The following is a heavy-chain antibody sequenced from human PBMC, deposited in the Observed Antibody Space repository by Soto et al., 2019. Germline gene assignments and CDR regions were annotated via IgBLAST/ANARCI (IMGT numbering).Heavy chain of an antibody. J-gene: IGHJ6*03. D-gene: IGHD6-6*01. CDR3: ARVGFFCSSYYYYYQLAV. Sequence: PSETLSLTCTVSGGSISSYYWSWIRQPPGKGLEWIGYIYYSGSTNYNPSLKSRVTISVDTSKNQFSLKLSSVTAADTAVYYCARVGFFCSSYYYYYQLAVCGKGSSVPGSS. CDR1: GGSISSYY. CDR2: IYYSGST. V-gene: IGHV4-59*01.